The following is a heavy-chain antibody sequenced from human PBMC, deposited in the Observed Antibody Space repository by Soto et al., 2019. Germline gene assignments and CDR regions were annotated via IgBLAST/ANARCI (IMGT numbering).Heavy chain of an antibody. CDR1: GYTFINTE. V-gene: IGHV1-8*01. CDR2: VNPKSGST. Sequence: ASVKLSCKAAGYTFINTELNWVRQAPGQGLEWIGWVNPKSGSTGYGQRFQGRVSMTRDTSMSTVNVELRSLRSEDTAVYYCARGQVSSCVDLWG. D-gene: IGHD2-21*01. J-gene: IGHJ6*01. CDR3: ARGQVSSCVDL.